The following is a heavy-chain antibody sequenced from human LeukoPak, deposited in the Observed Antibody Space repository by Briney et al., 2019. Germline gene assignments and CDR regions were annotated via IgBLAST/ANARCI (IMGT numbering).Heavy chain of an antibody. CDR1: GYAFSSSS. D-gene: IGHD3-16*01. CDR3: ARGFGFPLDY. V-gene: IGHV1-18*01. J-gene: IGHJ4*02. CDR2: ISAYNGNT. Sequence: GASEKVSCNGSGYAFSSSSFNWGRHGPRQGLEWMGWISAYNGNTNYAQKLQGRVTMTTDTSTSTAYMELRSLRSDDTAVYYCARGFGFPLDYWGQGTLVTVSS.